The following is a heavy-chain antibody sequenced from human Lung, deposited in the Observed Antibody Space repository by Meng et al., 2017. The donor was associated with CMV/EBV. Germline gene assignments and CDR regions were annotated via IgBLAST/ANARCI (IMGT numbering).Heavy chain of an antibody. D-gene: IGHD5-12*01. V-gene: IGHV1-18*01. J-gene: IGHJ6*02. CDR2: ISAYNGNT. CDR1: GYTFTSYG. Sequence: ASVKVSCKASGYTFTSYGISWVRQAPGQGLEWMGWISAYNGNTNYAQKLQGRVTMTTDTSTSTAYMELRSLRSDDTAVYYCARVFSELIQWPRYYGMDVWGQGTTVTVSS. CDR3: ARVFSELIQWPRYYGMDV.